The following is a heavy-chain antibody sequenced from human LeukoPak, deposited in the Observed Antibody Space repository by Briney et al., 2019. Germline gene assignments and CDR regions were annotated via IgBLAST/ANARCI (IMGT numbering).Heavy chain of an antibody. CDR1: GGSISSYY. CDR3: AGFIAAAGLAAFDI. Sequence: SETLSLTCTVSGGSISSYYWSWIRQPAGKGLEWIGRIYTSGSTNYNPSLKSRVTMSVDTSKNQFSLKRSSVTAADTAVYYCAGFIAAAGLAAFDIWGQGTMVTVSS. V-gene: IGHV4-4*07. CDR2: IYTSGST. J-gene: IGHJ3*02. D-gene: IGHD6-13*01.